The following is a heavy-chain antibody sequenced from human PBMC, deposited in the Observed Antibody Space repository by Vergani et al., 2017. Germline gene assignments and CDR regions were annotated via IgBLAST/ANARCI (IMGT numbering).Heavy chain of an antibody. D-gene: IGHD3-22*01. CDR3: AKDSANYYDSSGYPDDN. CDR1: GFTFDDYA. Sequence: EVQLVESGGGLVQPGRSLRLSCAASGFTFDDYAMHWVRQAPGKGLEWVSGISWNSGSIGYADSVKGRFTISRDNAKNSLYLQMNSLRAEDTALYYCAKDSANYYDSSGYPDDNWGQGTLVTVSS. V-gene: IGHV3-9*01. J-gene: IGHJ4*02. CDR2: ISWNSGSI.